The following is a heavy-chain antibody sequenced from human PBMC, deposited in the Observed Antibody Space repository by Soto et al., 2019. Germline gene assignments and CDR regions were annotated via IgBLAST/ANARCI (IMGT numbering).Heavy chain of an antibody. D-gene: IGHD6-19*01. CDR3: AQKDSSGCLDF. J-gene: IGHJ4*02. CDR2: IYWDDDK. V-gene: IGHV2-5*02. Sequence: QITLKESGPTVVKPTQTLTLTCTFSGFSLSTSGVGVGWIRQPPGKALEWLALIYWDDDKRYNPSLNSRLTINKDTSKNQVVLRMTDMVPVDTATYYCAQKDSSGCLDFWGQGTLVTVSS. CDR1: GFSLSTSGVG.